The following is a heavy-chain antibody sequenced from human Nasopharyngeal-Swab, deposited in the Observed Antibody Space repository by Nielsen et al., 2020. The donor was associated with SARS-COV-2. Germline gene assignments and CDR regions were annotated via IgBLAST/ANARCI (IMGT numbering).Heavy chain of an antibody. V-gene: IGHV4-38-2*02. CDR2: IYHSGST. D-gene: IGHD3-3*01. Sequence: SETLSLTCTVSGYSISSGYYWGWIRQPPGKGLEWIGSIYHSGSTYYNPSLKSRVTISVDTSKNQFSLKLSSVTAADTAVYYCARSQLRFLGWPIRAAEYFQHWGQGTLVTVSS. J-gene: IGHJ1*01. CDR1: GYSISSGYY. CDR3: ARSQLRFLGWPIRAAEYFQH.